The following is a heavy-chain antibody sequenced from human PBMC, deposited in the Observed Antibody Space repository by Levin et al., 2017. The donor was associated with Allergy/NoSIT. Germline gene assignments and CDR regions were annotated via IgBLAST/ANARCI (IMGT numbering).Heavy chain of an antibody. V-gene: IGHV3-23*01. J-gene: IGHJ4*02. CDR1: GFTFSSYA. CDR3: AKNAYDILTGSRVGFDY. D-gene: IGHD3-9*01. Sequence: GESLKISCAASGFTFSSYAMSWVRQTPGKGLEWVSAISGSGGSTYYADSVKGRFTISRDNSKNTLYLQMNSLRPDDTAVYYCAKNAYDILTGSRVGFDYWGQGTLVTVSS. CDR2: ISGSGGST.